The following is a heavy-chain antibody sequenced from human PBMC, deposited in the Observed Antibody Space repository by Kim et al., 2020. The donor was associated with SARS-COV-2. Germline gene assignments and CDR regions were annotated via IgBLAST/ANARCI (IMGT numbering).Heavy chain of an antibody. J-gene: IGHJ6*03. CDR3: AKGEGSRSSWYGYYYYYMDV. Sequence: GGSLRLSCAASGFTFADYAMHWVRQAPGKGLEWVSGITWNSGSIGYADSVKGRFTISRDNAKNTLFLQLNSLRAEDTALYYCAKGEGSRSSWYGYYYYYMDVWGKGTTVSVSS. CDR2: ITWNSGSI. D-gene: IGHD6-13*01. V-gene: IGHV3-9*01. CDR1: GFTFADYA.